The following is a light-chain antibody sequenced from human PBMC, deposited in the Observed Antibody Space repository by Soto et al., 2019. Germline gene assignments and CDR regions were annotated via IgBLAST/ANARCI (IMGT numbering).Light chain of an antibody. CDR2: AAS. CDR3: QQLTSNLGFT. Sequence: DIQSTQSPSFLSASVGDRVTITCLASQGISSYLAWYQQKPGKAPNLLIYAASTLQGGVPSRFSGSGSGTEFTLTISSLQPEDFATYYCQQLTSNLGFTFGPGTKVDNK. CDR1: QGISSY. V-gene: IGKV1-9*01. J-gene: IGKJ3*01.